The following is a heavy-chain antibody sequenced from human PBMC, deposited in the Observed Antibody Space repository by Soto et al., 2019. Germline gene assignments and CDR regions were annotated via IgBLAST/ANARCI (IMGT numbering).Heavy chain of an antibody. CDR2: IWYDGSNK. CDR1: GGPFSSYG. V-gene: IGHV3-33*01. D-gene: IGHD4-17*01. CDR3: ARDLSGDYGALDT. Sequence: GGSLRLSCAPSGGPFSSYGMHWARQAPGKGLEWVAVIWYDGSNKVYADSVKGRFTISRDNSKNTLYLQMNSLRAEDTAVYYCARDLSGDYGALDTWGQGTMVTVSS. J-gene: IGHJ3*02.